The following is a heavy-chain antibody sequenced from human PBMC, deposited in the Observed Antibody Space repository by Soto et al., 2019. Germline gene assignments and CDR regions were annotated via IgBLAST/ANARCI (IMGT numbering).Heavy chain of an antibody. CDR3: ARPYTYYYDSSGYYGAFDI. V-gene: IGHV5-10-1*01. CDR1: GYSFTSYW. J-gene: IGHJ3*02. Sequence: PGESLKISCKGSGYSFTSYWISWVRQMPGKGLEWMGRIDPSDSYTNYSPSFQGHVTISADKSISTAYLQWSSLKASDTAMYYCARPYTYYYDSSGYYGAFDIWGQGTMVTVSS. D-gene: IGHD3-22*01. CDR2: IDPSDSYT.